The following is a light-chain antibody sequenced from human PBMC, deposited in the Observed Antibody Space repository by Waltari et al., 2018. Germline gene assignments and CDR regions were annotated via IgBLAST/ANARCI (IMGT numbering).Light chain of an antibody. CDR1: PGIDHR. V-gene: IGKV1-12*01. CDR2: DAS. CDR3: QQANDFPPT. Sequence: DIQMTQSPSSVSASVGDRVTITCRASPGIDHRLAWYQLKPGKAPKLLMYDASSLQSGVPSRFSGSGSGTDFTLTISNLQPEDFATYFCQQANDFPPTFGQGTEVEVK. J-gene: IGKJ1*01.